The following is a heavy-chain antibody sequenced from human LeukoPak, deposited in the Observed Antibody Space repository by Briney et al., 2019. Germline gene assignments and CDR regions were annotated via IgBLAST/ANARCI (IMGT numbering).Heavy chain of an antibody. Sequence: GASVKVSCKASGYTFTSYGISWVRQAPGQGLEWMGWISAYNGNTNYAQKLQGRVTMTTDTSTSTAYMELRSLRSDDTAVYYCARDSSGYYSQPDYYYYMDVWGKGTTVTVSS. J-gene: IGHJ6*03. V-gene: IGHV1-18*01. CDR3: ARDSSGYYSQPDYYYYMDV. CDR1: GYTFTSYG. CDR2: ISAYNGNT. D-gene: IGHD3-22*01.